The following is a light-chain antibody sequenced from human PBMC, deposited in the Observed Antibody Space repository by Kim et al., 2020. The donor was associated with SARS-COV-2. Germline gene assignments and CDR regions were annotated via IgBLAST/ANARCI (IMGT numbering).Light chain of an antibody. J-gene: IGLJ3*02. CDR2: QDA. Sequence: VSPGHTASITCSGDKMGDKYVCWYQQKPGQSPVLVIYQDAKRPSGIPERFSGSNSGNTATLTISGTQAVDEADYYCQAWDSSTKGVFGGGTQLTVL. V-gene: IGLV3-1*01. CDR1: KMGDKY. CDR3: QAWDSSTKGV.